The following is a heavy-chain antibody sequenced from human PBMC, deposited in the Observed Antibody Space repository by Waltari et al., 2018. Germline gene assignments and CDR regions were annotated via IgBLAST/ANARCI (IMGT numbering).Heavy chain of an antibody. CDR3: ARGRLRFLREYYYYGMDV. V-gene: IGHV4-34*01. D-gene: IGHD3-3*01. J-gene: IGHJ6*02. Sequence: QVQLQQWGAGLLKPSETLSLTCPVYGGSFSGYYWSWIRQPPGQGMEWIGEINHSGSNNYNPYLKSRVTISVDTSKNQFSLKLSSVTAADTAVYYCARGRLRFLREYYYYGMDVWGQGTTVTVSS. CDR2: INHSGSN. CDR1: GGSFSGYY.